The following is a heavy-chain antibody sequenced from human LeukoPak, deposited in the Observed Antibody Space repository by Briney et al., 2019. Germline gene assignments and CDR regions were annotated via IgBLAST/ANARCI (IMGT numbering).Heavy chain of an antibody. CDR2: ISSSSSYI. CDR1: GFTFSSYS. CDR3: ASPSGSYSGFDY. Sequence: GGSLRLSCAASGFTFSSYSMNWVRQASGKGLEWVSSISSSSSYIYYADSVKGRFTISRDNAKNSLYLQMNSLRAEDTAVYYCASPSGSYSGFDYWGQGTLVTVSS. J-gene: IGHJ4*02. D-gene: IGHD1-26*01. V-gene: IGHV3-21*01.